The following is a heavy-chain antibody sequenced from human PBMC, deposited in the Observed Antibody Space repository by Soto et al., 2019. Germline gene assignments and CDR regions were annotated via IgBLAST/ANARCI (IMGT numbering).Heavy chain of an antibody. V-gene: IGHV5-10-1*01. D-gene: IGHD3-22*01. J-gene: IGHJ4*02. CDR3: ARQIYDSDTGPNFQYYFES. CDR2: IDPSDSQT. CDR1: GYSFAGYW. Sequence: ASLKISCQGSGYSFAGYWITWVRQKPGKGLEWMGRIDPSDSQTYYSPSFRGHVTISVTKSITTVFLQWSSLRASDTAMYYCARQIYDSDTGPNFQYYFESWGQGTPVTVSS.